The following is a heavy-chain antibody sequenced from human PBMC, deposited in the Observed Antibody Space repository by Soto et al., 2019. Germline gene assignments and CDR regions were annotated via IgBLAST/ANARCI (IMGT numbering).Heavy chain of an antibody. D-gene: IGHD6-13*01. CDR3: ARDLSIAAAAPD. V-gene: IGHV1-69*13. Sequence: ASVKVSCKASGGTFSSYAISWVRQAPGQGLEWMGGIIPIFGTANYAQKFQGRVTITADESTSTAYMELSSLRSEDTAVYYCARDLSIAAAAPDWGQGTLVTVSS. J-gene: IGHJ4*02. CDR2: IIPIFGTA. CDR1: GGTFSSYA.